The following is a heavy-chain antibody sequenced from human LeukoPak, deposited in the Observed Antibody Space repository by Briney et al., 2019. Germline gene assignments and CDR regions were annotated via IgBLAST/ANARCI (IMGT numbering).Heavy chain of an antibody. D-gene: IGHD1-1*01. J-gene: IGHJ4*02. CDR2: ISAYNGIT. Sequence: ASVKVSCKASGYTFIAYGITWVRQAPGQGLEWMGWISAYNGITDYTPNLQGRITMTTGTSTTTAYMELRSLRSDDTAVYYCARAFVGIRGTPAQFEYWGQGTLVTVSS. V-gene: IGHV1-18*01. CDR3: ARAFVGIRGTPAQFEY. CDR1: GYTFIAYG.